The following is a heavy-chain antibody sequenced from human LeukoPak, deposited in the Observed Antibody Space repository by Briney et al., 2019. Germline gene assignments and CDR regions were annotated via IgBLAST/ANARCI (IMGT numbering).Heavy chain of an antibody. CDR2: ISSNGGST. J-gene: IGHJ4*02. CDR1: GFTVSSYA. CDR3: ARARYFDWLSGRNYFDY. V-gene: IGHV3-64*01. D-gene: IGHD3-9*01. Sequence: GGSLRLSCAASGFTVSSYAMHWVRQAPGKGLEYVSAISSNGGSTYYANSVKGRFTISRDNSKNTLYLQMGSLRAEDMAVYYCARARYFDWLSGRNYFDYWGQGTLVTVSS.